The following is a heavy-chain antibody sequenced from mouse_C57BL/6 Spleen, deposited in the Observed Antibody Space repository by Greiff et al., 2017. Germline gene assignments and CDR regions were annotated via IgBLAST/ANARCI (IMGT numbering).Heavy chain of an antibody. V-gene: IGHV5-9*01. J-gene: IGHJ4*01. CDR1: GFTFSSYT. CDR2: ISGGGGNT. Sequence: VQLKESGGGLVKPGGSLKLSCAASGFTFSSYTMSWVRQTPEKRLEWVATISGGGGNTYYPDSVKGRFTISRDNAKNTLYLQMSSLRSEDTALYYCARHNYGSFYAMDYWGQGTSVTVSS. CDR3: ARHNYGSFYAMDY. D-gene: IGHD1-1*01.